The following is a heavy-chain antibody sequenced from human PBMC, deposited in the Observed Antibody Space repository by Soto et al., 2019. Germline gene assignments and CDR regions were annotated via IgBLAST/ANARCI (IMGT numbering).Heavy chain of an antibody. CDR2: VYATGTS. V-gene: IGHV4-4*07. CDR1: GGSMSKFY. J-gene: IGHJ5*02. D-gene: IGHD4-17*01. CDR3: VRDGSKTLRDCFDP. Sequence: SETLSLTCSVSGGSMSKFYWSWIRKTAGKGLEWMGRVYATGTSDYNPSLRTRIAMSVDISKKTFSLRLRSVTAADTGVYYCVRDGSKTLRDCFDPWGQGILVT.